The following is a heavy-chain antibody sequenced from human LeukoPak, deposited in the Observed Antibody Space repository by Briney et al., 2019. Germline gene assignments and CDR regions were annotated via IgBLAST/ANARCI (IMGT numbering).Heavy chain of an antibody. D-gene: IGHD3-10*01. V-gene: IGHV3-23*01. J-gene: IGHJ4*02. Sequence: GGSLRLSCAASGFTFSSYWMSWVRQAPGKGLEWVSTISGSGDSTYYADSVKGRFTISRDNSKNTLYLQMNSQRAEDTAVYYCARVDGGSGSYYLDYWGQGTLVTVSS. CDR3: ARVDGGSGSYYLDY. CDR2: ISGSGDST. CDR1: GFTFSSYW.